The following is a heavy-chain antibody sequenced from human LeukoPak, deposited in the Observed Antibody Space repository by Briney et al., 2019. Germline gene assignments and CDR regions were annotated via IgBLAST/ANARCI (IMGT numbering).Heavy chain of an antibody. V-gene: IGHV1-3*01. CDR3: ARELKGGYGGNSGRYFDY. D-gene: IGHD4-23*01. J-gene: IGHJ4*02. Sequence: ASVKVSCKASGYTFTSYAMDWVRQAPGQRLEWMGWINAGNGNTKYSQKFQGRVTITRDTSASTAYMELSSLRSEDTAVYYCARELKGGYGGNSGRYFDYWGQGTLVTVSS. CDR2: INAGNGNT. CDR1: GYTFTSYA.